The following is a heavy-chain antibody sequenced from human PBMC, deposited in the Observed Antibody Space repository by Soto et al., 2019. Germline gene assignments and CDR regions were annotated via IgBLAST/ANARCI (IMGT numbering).Heavy chain of an antibody. CDR2: VYYSGST. CDR1: GGSISSGGYY. J-gene: IGHJ4*02. CDR3: ARNLYGDYIDY. D-gene: IGHD4-17*01. V-gene: IGHV4-61*08. Sequence: SETLSLTCTVSGGSISSGGYYWSWIRQHPGKGLEWIGYVYYSGSTNYSPSLKSRVTISVDTSKNQFSLKLTSVTAADTAVYYCARNLYGDYIDYWGQGTLVTXSS.